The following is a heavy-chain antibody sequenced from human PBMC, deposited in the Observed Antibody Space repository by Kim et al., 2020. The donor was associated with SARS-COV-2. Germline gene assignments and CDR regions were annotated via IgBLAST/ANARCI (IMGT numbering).Heavy chain of an antibody. CDR1: GFIFSHFA. V-gene: IGHV3-23*01. D-gene: IGHD4-17*01. Sequence: GGSLRLSCAASGFIFSHFAMTWVRQGPGKGLEWVSTISAAGGSTYYADSVEGRFSISRDNSKDTVYLQMDSLRAEDTAVYYCAKESGATVTTRGNFDYWGHGTLVTVSS. J-gene: IGHJ4*01. CDR2: ISAAGGST. CDR3: AKESGATVTTRGNFDY.